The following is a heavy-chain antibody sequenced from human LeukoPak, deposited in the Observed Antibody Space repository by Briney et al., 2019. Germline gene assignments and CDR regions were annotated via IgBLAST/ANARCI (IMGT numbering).Heavy chain of an antibody. J-gene: IGHJ4*02. CDR1: GYTFTSNY. CDR2: IYPRDGST. CDR3: ARDQEGFDY. V-gene: IGHV1-46*01. Sequence: VASVKVSCKASGYTFTSNYIHWVRQAPGQGLEWMGMIYPRDGSTSYAQKFQGRVTVTRDTSTSTVHMELSGLRSEDTAVYYWARDQEGFDYWGQGTLVTVSS.